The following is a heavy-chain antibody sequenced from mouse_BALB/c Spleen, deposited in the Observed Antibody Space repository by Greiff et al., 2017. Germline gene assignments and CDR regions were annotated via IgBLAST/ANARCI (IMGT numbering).Heavy chain of an antibody. J-gene: IGHJ4*01. CDR1: GYTFTDYA. CDR3: ARGPYYRYDGYAMDY. CDR2: ISTYYGNT. Sequence: QVQLQQSGPELVRPGVSVKISCKGSGYTFTDYAMHWVKQSHAKSLEWIGVISTYYGNTNYNQKFKGKATMTVDKSSSTAYMELARLTSEDSAIYYCARGPYYRYDGYAMDYWGQGTSVTVSS. V-gene: IGHV1-67*01. D-gene: IGHD2-14*01.